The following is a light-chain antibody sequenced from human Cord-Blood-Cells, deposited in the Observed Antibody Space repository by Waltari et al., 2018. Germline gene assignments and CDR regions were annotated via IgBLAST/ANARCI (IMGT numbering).Light chain of an antibody. CDR2: GAS. J-gene: IGKJ1*01. V-gene: IGKV3-20*01. CDR3: QQYGSSPWT. CDR1: QSVSSSY. Sequence: EIVFTQSPGTRSLSPGERATLSCRASQSVSSSYLAWYQQKPGQPPRLLIYGASSRATGIPDRFSGSGSGTDFTLTISRLEPEDFAVYYCQQYGSSPWTFGQGTKVEIK.